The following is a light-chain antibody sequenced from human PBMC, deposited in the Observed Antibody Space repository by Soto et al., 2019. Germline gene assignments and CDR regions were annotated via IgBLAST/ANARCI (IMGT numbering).Light chain of an antibody. Sequence: IVLTRSPGTLSLPPRERATLSCRARQSVRDNYFAWYQQQPGQAPSLLNYSATNGATGIPNRFSGSGCRKDFTPTISRLEDEDLAVYCWQQYGSPGTFGQGTKVDIK. CDR3: QQYGSPGT. CDR2: SAT. J-gene: IGKJ1*01. V-gene: IGKV3-20*01. CDR1: QSVRDNY.